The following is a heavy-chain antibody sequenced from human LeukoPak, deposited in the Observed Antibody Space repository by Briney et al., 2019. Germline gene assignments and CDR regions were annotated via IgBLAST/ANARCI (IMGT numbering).Heavy chain of an antibody. CDR3: AKGLSHYDFWSGYFSDYYYYYMDV. CDR2: MSRSGDII. Sequence: GGSLRLPCAASGFTFSDYNMNWVRQVPGKGLESVSYMSRSGDIIYYADSVKGRFTISRDNSKNTLYLQMNSLRAEDTAVYYCAKGLSHYDFWSGYFSDYYYYYMDVWGKGTTVTVSS. V-gene: IGHV3-48*01. J-gene: IGHJ6*03. D-gene: IGHD3-3*01. CDR1: GFTFSDYN.